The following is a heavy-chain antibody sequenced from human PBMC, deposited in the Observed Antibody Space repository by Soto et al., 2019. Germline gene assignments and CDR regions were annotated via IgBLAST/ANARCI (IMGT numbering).Heavy chain of an antibody. CDR2: ISAHNGNT. CDR3: ARGRYGDY. Sequence: QVHLVQSGAEVKKPEASVKVSCKASGYTFTSYGITWVRQAPGQGLEWMGWISAHNGNTDYAQKLQGRVIVTRDTSTSTAYMELTSPISDDTAVYYCARGRYGDYWGQGALVTVSS. D-gene: IGHD1-1*01. CDR1: GYTFTSYG. V-gene: IGHV1-18*01. J-gene: IGHJ4*02.